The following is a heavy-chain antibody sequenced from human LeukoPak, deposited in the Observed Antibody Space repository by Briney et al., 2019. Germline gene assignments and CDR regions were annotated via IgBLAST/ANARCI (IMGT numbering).Heavy chain of an antibody. CDR2: MNPNSGNT. CDR3: ARGRGSSSWYWYYYYYMDV. V-gene: IGHV1-8*01. J-gene: IGHJ6*03. CDR1: GYTFTSYD. Sequence: ASVKVSCKASGYTFTSYDINWLRQATGQGLEWMGWMNPNSGNTGYAQKFQGRVTMTRNTSISTAYMELSSLRSEDTAVYYCARGRGSSSWYWYYYYYMDVWGKGTTVTVSS. D-gene: IGHD6-13*01.